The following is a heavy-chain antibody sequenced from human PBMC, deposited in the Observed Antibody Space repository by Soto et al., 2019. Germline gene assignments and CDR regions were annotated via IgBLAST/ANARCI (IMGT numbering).Heavy chain of an antibody. D-gene: IGHD2-2*01. Sequence: QVQLVQSGAEVKKPGASVKVSCKASGYTFTSYAMHWVRQAPGQRLEWMGWINAGNGNTKYSQKFQGRVTITRDTSESTAYMQLSSPSSDDTAGYYCAGEYCNSSRCLPYGMDVWGQGTTVTVSS. J-gene: IGHJ6*02. CDR1: GYTFTSYA. CDR3: AGEYCNSSRCLPYGMDV. CDR2: INAGNGNT. V-gene: IGHV1-3*01.